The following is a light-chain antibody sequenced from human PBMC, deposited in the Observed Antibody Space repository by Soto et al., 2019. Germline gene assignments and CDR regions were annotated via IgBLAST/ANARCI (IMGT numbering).Light chain of an antibody. CDR2: GAS. Sequence: EIVLTQSPGTLSLSPGERATVSCRASQSISSNYLAWYQQKPGQAPRLLIYGASSRATGIPDRFSGSGSGTEFTLTISRLQSEDFAVYYCQQYYNWRPRFGQGTKVDIK. J-gene: IGKJ1*01. V-gene: IGKV3-20*01. CDR1: QSISSNY. CDR3: QQYYNWRPR.